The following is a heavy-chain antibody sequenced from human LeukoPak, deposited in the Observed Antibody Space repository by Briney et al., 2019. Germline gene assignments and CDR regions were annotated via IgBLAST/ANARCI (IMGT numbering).Heavy chain of an antibody. CDR2: INPNNGGT. J-gene: IGHJ6*02. D-gene: IGHD3-10*01. CDR3: ARVTLWGGGVINHYYYYGMDV. V-gene: IGHV1-2*02. Sequence: ASLKASWRASGYTFTGYYMHWVRQAPGQGLEWMGWINPNNGGTNYAQKFQGRVTMTRDTSNSTAYMELSRLRSDDTAVYYCARVTLWGGGVINHYYYYGMDVWGQGNTVTVSS. CDR1: GYTFTGYY.